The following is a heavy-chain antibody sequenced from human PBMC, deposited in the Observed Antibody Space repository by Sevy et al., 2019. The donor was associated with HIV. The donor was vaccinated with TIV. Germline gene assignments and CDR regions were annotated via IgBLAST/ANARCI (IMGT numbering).Heavy chain of an antibody. CDR1: GFTFSSYS. Sequence: GGSLRLSCAASGFTFSSYSMNWVRQAPGKGLEWVSSIISSSSNIYYAHSVKGRFTISRDNAKNSLYLQLNSLRAEDTAVYYCARSDGSSDFWSGYYDYWGQGTLVTVSS. J-gene: IGHJ4*02. CDR2: IISSSSNI. V-gene: IGHV3-21*01. D-gene: IGHD3-3*01. CDR3: ARSDGSSDFWSGYYDY.